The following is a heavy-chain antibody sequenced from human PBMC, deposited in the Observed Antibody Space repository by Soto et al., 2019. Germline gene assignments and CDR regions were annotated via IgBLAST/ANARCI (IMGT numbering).Heavy chain of an antibody. CDR1: GFTFSTFD. CDR3: VKGAELDY. CDR2: IRGSSGST. Sequence: EVQLLESGGGLVQPGGSLRLSCAASGFTFSTFDMTWVRQPPGKGLEWVSLIRGSSGSTYYADSVKGRFTISKDISKNTLYLQFNSLRGEDTALYFCVKGAELDYWGQGNMVTVSS. V-gene: IGHV3-23*01. J-gene: IGHJ4*02.